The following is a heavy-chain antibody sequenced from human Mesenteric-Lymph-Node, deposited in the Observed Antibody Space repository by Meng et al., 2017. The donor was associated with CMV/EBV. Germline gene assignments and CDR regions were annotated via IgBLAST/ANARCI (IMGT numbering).Heavy chain of an antibody. CDR3: VRNHTSVTGTSRYKWFDP. CDR2: VYYSGSP. J-gene: IGHJ5*02. Sequence: YWGWIRQPPGKGLEWIASVYYSGSPSYNPSFKSRVTMSVDTSNNQFSLNLDSVTSADTAVYYCVRNHTSVTGTSRYKWFDPWGQGTLVTVSS. V-gene: IGHV4-39*01. D-gene: IGHD6-19*01. CDR1: Y.